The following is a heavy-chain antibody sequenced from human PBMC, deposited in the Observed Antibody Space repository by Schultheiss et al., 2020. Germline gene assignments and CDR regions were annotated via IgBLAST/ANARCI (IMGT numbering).Heavy chain of an antibody. J-gene: IGHJ3*02. CDR3: ARAQRQLYDVFDI. CDR2: INSDGSST. D-gene: IGHD6-13*01. Sequence: GGSLRLSCAASGFTFSNYWMHWVRQAPGKGLVWVSRINSDGSSTNYADSVEGRFTISRDNAKNTLYLQMNSLRAEDTAVYYCARAQRQLYDVFDIWGQGTMVTVSS. V-gene: IGHV3-74*01. CDR1: GFTFSNYW.